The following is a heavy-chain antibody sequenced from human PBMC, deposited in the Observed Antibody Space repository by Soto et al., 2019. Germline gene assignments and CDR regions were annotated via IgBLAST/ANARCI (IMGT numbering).Heavy chain of an antibody. Sequence: GGSLRLSCAASGFTFSSYGMHWVRQAPGKGLEWVAVIWYDGSNKYYADSVKGRFTISRDNSKNTLYLQMNSLRAEDTAVYYCAKDPNGVVIKLFDYWGQGTLVTVSS. D-gene: IGHD3-3*01. J-gene: IGHJ4*02. CDR1: GFTFSSYG. CDR3: AKDPNGVVIKLFDY. V-gene: IGHV3-33*06. CDR2: IWYDGSNK.